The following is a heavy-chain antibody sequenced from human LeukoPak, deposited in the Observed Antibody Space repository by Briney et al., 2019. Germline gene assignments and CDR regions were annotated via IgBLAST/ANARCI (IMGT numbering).Heavy chain of an antibody. CDR2: ISRRADST. CDR3: ARRVGYSNYYFDY. D-gene: IGHD4-11*01. V-gene: IGHV3-23*01. CDR1: GFNFTRYA. J-gene: IGHJ4*02. Sequence: GGSLRLSCATSGFNFTRYAMSWVRQAPGKGLEWVAAISRRADSTYYADSVKGRLTISRDNAKNSLYLQMNSLRAEDTAVYYCARRVGYSNYYFDYWGQGTLVTVSS.